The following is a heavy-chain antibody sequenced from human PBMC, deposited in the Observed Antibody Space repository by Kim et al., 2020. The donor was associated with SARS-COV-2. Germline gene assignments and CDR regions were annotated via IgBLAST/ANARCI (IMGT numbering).Heavy chain of an antibody. CDR3: ARDASPPKGSSSWFWFDP. CDR1: GFTVSSNY. V-gene: IGHV3-53*01. J-gene: IGHJ5*02. CDR2: LYSGGAT. Sequence: GGSLRLSCAASGFTVSSNYMTWVRQAPGKGLEWVSVLYSGGATHYADSVKGRFTISRDNSKNTLYLQMNSLRVEDTAVYYCARDASPPKGSSSWFWFDPRGQGTLVTVSS. D-gene: IGHD6-13*01.